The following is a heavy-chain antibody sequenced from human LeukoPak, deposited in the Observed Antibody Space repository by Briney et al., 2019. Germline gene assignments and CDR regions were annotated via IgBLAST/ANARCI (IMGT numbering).Heavy chain of an antibody. J-gene: IGHJ3*02. CDR1: GFTFSSYE. CDR2: ISSSGSTI. CDR3: ARDHYGGNLGRAFDI. Sequence: GGSLRLSCAASGFTFSSYEMNWVRQAPGKGLEWVSYISSSGSTIYYADSVKGRFTISRDNAKNSLYLQMNSLRADDTAVYYCARDHYGGNLGRAFDIWGQGTMVTVSS. D-gene: IGHD4-23*01. V-gene: IGHV3-48*03.